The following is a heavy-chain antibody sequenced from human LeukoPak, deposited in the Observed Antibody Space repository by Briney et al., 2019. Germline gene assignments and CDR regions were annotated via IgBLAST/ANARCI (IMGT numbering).Heavy chain of an antibody. CDR3: ARDAKKGYSYGYDRFDY. CDR2: ISGSGVTT. V-gene: IGHV3-23*01. Sequence: GGSLRLSCEASGFTFSNYAMTWVRQAPGKGLEWVSTISGSGVTTHYADSVKGRFTISRDNSKNTLYLQMNSLRAEDTAVYYCARDAKKGYSYGYDRFDYWGQGTLVTVSS. J-gene: IGHJ4*02. D-gene: IGHD5-18*01. CDR1: GFTFSNYA.